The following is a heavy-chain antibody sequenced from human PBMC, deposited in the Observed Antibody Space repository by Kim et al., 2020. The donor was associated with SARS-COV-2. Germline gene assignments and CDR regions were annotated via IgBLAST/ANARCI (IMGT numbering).Heavy chain of an antibody. V-gene: IGHV3-53*01. J-gene: IGHJ3*02. CDR2: T. CDR3: ARVRRDAFDI. Sequence: TYYADSVKGRFTISRDNSKNTLYLQMNSLRAEYTAVYYCARVRRDAFDIWGQGTMVTVSS. D-gene: IGHD3-3*01.